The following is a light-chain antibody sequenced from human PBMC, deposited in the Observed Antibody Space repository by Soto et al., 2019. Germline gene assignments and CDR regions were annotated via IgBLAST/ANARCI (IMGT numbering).Light chain of an antibody. CDR3: QQYFRPWT. CDR2: WAS. V-gene: IGKV4-1*01. Sequence: DIVMTQSPDSLAVSLGERATINCKSSQSVLYSSNNKNYLAWYQQKPGQPPKLLIYWASTRESGVPDRVSGSGSETDFTLTISSLQAEDVAVYYCQQYFRPWTFGQGTKVEIK. J-gene: IGKJ1*01. CDR1: QSVLYSSNNKNY.